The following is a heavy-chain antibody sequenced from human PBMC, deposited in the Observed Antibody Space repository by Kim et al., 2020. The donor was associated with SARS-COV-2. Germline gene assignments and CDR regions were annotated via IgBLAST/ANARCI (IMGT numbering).Heavy chain of an antibody. Sequence: GGSLRLSCAASGFTFSNAWMSWVRQAPGKGLEWVGRIKSKTDGGTTDYAAPVKGRFTISRDDSKNTLYLQMNSLKTEDTAVYYCTTEAYYYDSSGYYVLPWDIWGQGTMVTVSS. CDR3: TTEAYYYDSSGYYVLPWDI. CDR1: GFTFSNAW. J-gene: IGHJ3*02. D-gene: IGHD3-22*01. CDR2: IKSKTDGGTT. V-gene: IGHV3-15*01.